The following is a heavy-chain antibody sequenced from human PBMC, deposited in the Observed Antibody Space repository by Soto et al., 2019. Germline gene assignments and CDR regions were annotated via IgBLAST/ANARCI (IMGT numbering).Heavy chain of an antibody. Sequence: GGSLRLSCAASGFTFDDYGMSWVRQAPGKGLEWVSGINWNGGSTGYADSVKGRFTISRDNAKNSLYLQMNSLRAEDTALYYCARDRFSTTFGVADSDAFDIWGQGTMVTVSS. CDR3: ARDRFSTTFGVADSDAFDI. J-gene: IGHJ3*02. CDR1: GFTFDDYG. D-gene: IGHD3-3*01. V-gene: IGHV3-20*04. CDR2: INWNGGST.